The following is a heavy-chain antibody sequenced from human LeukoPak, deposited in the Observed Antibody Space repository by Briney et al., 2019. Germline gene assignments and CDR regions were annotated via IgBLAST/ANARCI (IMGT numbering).Heavy chain of an antibody. CDR1: GGSISSGGYS. Sequence: SETLSLTCAVSGGSISSGGYSWSWIRQPPGKGPEWIGYIYHSGSTYYNPSLKSRVTISVDRSKNQFSLKLSSVTAADTAVYYCARAPYYYDSSGYIPRNAFDIWGQGTMVTVSS. D-gene: IGHD3-22*01. CDR3: ARAPYYYDSSGYIPRNAFDI. J-gene: IGHJ3*02. V-gene: IGHV4-30-2*01. CDR2: IYHSGST.